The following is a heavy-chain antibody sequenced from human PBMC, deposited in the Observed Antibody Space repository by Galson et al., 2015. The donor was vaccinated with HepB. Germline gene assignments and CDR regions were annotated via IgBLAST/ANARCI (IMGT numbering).Heavy chain of an antibody. CDR2: FDPEDAET. Sequence: SVKVSCKVSGYSLSDLAMHWVRQAPGGGLEWLGGFDPEDAETINAQRFQGRVTMTEDTSTDTAYMELTSLRSEDTAVYYCATASDYSDNSCLDSWGQGTLVTVSS. CDR3: ATASDYSDNSCLDS. CDR1: GYSLSDLA. J-gene: IGHJ4*02. D-gene: IGHD4-23*01. V-gene: IGHV1-24*01.